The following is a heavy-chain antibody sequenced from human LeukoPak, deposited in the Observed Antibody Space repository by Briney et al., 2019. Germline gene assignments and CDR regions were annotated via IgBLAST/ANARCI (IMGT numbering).Heavy chain of an antibody. CDR2: INHSGST. J-gene: IGHJ4*02. Sequence: PSETLSLTCTVSGGSISSSSYYWSWIRQPPGKGLEWIGEINHSGSTNYNPSLKSRVTISVDTSKNQFSLKLSSVTAADTAVYYCASTSIAAAGTVDYWGQGTLVTVSS. V-gene: IGHV4-39*07. D-gene: IGHD6-13*01. CDR1: GGSISSSSYY. CDR3: ASTSIAAAGTVDY.